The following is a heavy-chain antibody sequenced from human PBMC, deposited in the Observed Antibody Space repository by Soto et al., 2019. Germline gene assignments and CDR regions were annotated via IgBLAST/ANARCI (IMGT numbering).Heavy chain of an antibody. V-gene: IGHV1-18*01. CDR1: GYTFTSYG. CDR3: ARTDDILTGYAGYYYYYYGMDV. CDR2: ISAYNGNT. J-gene: IGHJ6*02. Sequence: ASVKVSCKASGYTFTSYGISWVRQAPGLGLEWMGWISAYNGNTNYAQKLQGRVTMTTDTSTSTAYMELRSLRSDDTAVYYCARTDDILTGYAGYYYYYYGMDVWGQGTTVTVSS. D-gene: IGHD3-9*01.